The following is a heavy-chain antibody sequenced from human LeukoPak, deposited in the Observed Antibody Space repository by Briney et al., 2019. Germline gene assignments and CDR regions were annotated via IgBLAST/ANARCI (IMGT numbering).Heavy chain of an antibody. Sequence: GGSLRLSCAASGFTFDDYSMNWVRQAPGKGLEWVSSISPSSSFIYYANSVKGRFAISRDNAKNSLFLQVNSLRAEDTAVYYCARASDRYSYLFYYMDVWGKGTTVTVSS. D-gene: IGHD5-18*01. CDR1: GFTFDDYS. V-gene: IGHV3-21*01. J-gene: IGHJ6*03. CDR3: ARASDRYSYLFYYMDV. CDR2: ISPSSSFI.